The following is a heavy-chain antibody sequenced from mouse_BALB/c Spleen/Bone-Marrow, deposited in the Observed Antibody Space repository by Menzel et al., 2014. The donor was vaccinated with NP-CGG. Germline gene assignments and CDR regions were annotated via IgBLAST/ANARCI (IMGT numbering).Heavy chain of an antibody. CDR1: GFPFSDYY. CDR2: ISDGFSYT. V-gene: IGHV5-4*02. Sequence: RLEGAGGGFVESGGSLKPYWVVTGFPFSDYYLYWVRPTPEKRLGWVATISDGFSYTYYPGSVKGRFTISRENAENNLYLQMSSLKSEDTAMYYCAREDDDGSWSAYWGEGTLVTGSA. D-gene: IGHD2-12*01. CDR3: AREDDDGSWSAY. J-gene: IGHJ3*01.